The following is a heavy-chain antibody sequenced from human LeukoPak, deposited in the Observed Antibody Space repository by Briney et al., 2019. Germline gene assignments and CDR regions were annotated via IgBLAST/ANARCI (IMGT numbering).Heavy chain of an antibody. CDR2: ISLTGLT. CDR3: SRENGALSPFGY. Sequence: SETLSLTCGVSGGSISNTNWWSWVRQPPGQGLEWIGEISLTGLTHYNPSLESRVTVSLDKSKNQLSLNLTSVPAADTAVYYCSRENGALSPFGYWGQGTLVTVLS. J-gene: IGHJ4*02. D-gene: IGHD2-8*01. CDR1: GGSISNTNW. V-gene: IGHV4-4*02.